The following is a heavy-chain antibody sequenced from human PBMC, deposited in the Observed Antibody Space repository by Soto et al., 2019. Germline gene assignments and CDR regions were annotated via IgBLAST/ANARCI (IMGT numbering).Heavy chain of an antibody. D-gene: IGHD4-17*01. CDR2: ISSSSSYI. V-gene: IGHV3-21*01. CDR3: AREGTTVTFRSEFDY. CDR1: GFTFSSYS. Sequence: PGGSLRLSCAASGFTFSSYSMNWVRQAPGKGLEWVSSISSSSSYIYYADSVKGRFTISRDNAKNSLYLQMNSLRAEDTAVYYCAREGTTVTFRSEFDYWGQGTLVTVSS. J-gene: IGHJ4*02.